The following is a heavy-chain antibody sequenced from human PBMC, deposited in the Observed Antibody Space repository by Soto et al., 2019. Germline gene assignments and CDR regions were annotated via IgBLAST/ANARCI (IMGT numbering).Heavy chain of an antibody. Sequence: ASVKFSCKASGYTFTSYDINWVRQATGQGLEWMGWMNPNSGNTGYAQKFQGRVTMTRNASISTACMELSSLRSEDTAVYYCARGLGTTVDYWGQGTLVTVSS. J-gene: IGHJ4*02. CDR1: GYTFTSYD. CDR2: MNPNSGNT. V-gene: IGHV1-8*01. CDR3: ARGLGTTVDY. D-gene: IGHD4-4*01.